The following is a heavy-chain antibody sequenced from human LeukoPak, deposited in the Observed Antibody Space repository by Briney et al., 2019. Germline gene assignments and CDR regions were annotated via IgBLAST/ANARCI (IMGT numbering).Heavy chain of an antibody. D-gene: IGHD3-10*01. CDR3: ARGLLWFGELFLYFDY. CDR2: IYYSGST. Sequence: SQTLSLTCTVSGGSISSGDYYWSWIRQPPGKDLEWIGYIYYSGSTYYNPSLKSRVTISVDTSKNQFSLKLSSVTAADTAVYYCARGLLWFGELFLYFDYWGQGTLVTDSS. J-gene: IGHJ4*02. CDR1: GGSISSGDYY. V-gene: IGHV4-30-4*01.